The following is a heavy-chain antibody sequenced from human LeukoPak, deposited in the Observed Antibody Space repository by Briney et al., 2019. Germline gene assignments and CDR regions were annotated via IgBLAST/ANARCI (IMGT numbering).Heavy chain of an antibody. D-gene: IGHD4-17*01. CDR2: IYYSGST. CDR1: GGSISSYY. Sequence: PSETLSLTCTVSGGSISSYYWSWIRQPPRKGLEWIGYIYYSGSTNYNPSLKSRVTISVDTSKNQFSLKLSSVTAADTAVYCCARGYYGDHFDYWGQGTLVTVSS. J-gene: IGHJ4*02. CDR3: ARGYYGDHFDY. V-gene: IGHV4-59*01.